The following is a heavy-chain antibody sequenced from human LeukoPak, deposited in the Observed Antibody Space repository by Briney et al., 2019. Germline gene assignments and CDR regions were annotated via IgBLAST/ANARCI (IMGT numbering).Heavy chain of an antibody. CDR1: GFTFSDYY. D-gene: IGHD4-17*01. J-gene: IGHJ4*02. CDR2: ISSSSSYT. CDR3: ARVTTTVIDY. Sequence: GGSLRLSCAASGFTFSDYYMSWIRQAPGKGLEWVSYISSSSSYTNYADSVKGRFTISRDNAKNSLYLQMNSRRAEDTAVYYCARVTTTVIDYWGQGTLVTVSS. V-gene: IGHV3-11*06.